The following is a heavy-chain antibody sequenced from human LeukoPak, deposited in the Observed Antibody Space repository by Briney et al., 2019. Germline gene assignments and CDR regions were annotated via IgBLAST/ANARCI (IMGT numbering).Heavy chain of an antibody. CDR2: ITPNSGGT. CDR3: ARSYYGFGNWFDP. J-gene: IGHJ5*02. V-gene: IGHV1-2*02. D-gene: IGHD3-10*01. CDR1: GYTFTGYY. Sequence: ASVKVSCKTSGYTFTGYYMHWVRQAPGQGLEWMGWITPNSGGTNYPQKFQGRVTLTSDTSISTAYMEVSRLRSDDTAVYYCARSYYGFGNWFDPWGQGTLVTVSS.